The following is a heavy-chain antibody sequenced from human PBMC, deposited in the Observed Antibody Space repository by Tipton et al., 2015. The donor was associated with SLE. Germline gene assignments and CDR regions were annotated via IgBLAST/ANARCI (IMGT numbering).Heavy chain of an antibody. D-gene: IGHD6-13*01. CDR1: GGSISSSSYY. Sequence: GSLRLSCTVSGGSISSSSYYWGWIRQPPGKGLEWIGSIYYSGSTYYNPSLKSRVTISVDTSKNQFSLRLSSVTAADTAVYYCASSNGYSSSWYGPYNWFDPWGQGTLVTVSS. V-gene: IGHV4-39*07. CDR2: IYYSGST. CDR3: ASSNGYSSSWYGPYNWFDP. J-gene: IGHJ5*02.